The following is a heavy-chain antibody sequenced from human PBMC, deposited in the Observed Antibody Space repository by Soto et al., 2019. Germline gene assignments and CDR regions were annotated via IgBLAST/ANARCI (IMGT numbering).Heavy chain of an antibody. CDR3: ARQHDYNILTGYFYYFDH. J-gene: IGHJ4*02. D-gene: IGHD3-9*01. CDR2: IYPGDSDT. V-gene: IGHV5-51*01. CDR1: GYSFTSYW. Sequence: GESLKISCKGSGYSFTSYWIGWVRQMPGKGLEWMGIIYPGDSDTRYSPSFQGQVTISVDKSISTAYLQWSSLKASDTAMYYCARQHDYNILTGYFYYFDHCGQGPLVTVSS.